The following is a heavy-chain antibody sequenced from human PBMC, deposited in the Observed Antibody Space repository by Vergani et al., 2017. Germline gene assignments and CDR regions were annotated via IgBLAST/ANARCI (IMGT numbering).Heavy chain of an antibody. CDR1: GFTFSSYG. D-gene: IGHD5-24*01. CDR2: ISYDGSNK. CDR3: ARARRDGYTNNYYYYMDV. V-gene: IGHV3-30*03. Sequence: QVQLVESGGGVVQPGRSLRLSCAASGFTFSSYGMHWVRQAPGKGLEWVAVISYDGSNKYYGDSVKGRFTISRDNSKNTLYLQMNSLRAEDTAVYYCARARRDGYTNNYYYYMDVWGKGTTVTVSS. J-gene: IGHJ6*03.